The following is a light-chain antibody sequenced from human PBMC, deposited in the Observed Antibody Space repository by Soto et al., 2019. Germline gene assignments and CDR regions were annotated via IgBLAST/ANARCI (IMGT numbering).Light chain of an antibody. V-gene: IGKV3-20*01. J-gene: IGKJ4*01. CDR3: QWYSGSQT. Sequence: EIVLTQSPGTLSLSPGERATLSCRASQSVNSLYLAWYQQKPGQAPRLLIYDASNRATGIPDRFSCSGSGTDFTLTISRLEPEDFAVYYCQWYSGSQTFGGGTKVEIK. CDR1: QSVNSLY. CDR2: DAS.